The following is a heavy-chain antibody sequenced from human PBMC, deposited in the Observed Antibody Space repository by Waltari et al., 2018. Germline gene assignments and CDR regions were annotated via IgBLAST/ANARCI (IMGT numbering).Heavy chain of an antibody. V-gene: IGHV4-4*07. CDR2: IYSTGSP. CDR1: GGSIGRNF. J-gene: IGHJ2*01. CDR3: ARAADGWYFDL. Sequence: QVQLQESGPGLVKPSETLSVTCSVSGGSIGRNFWIWVRQPAGKGLEWIGRIYSTGSPDYSPSLNTRLFLSVYMSLNQFSLKLRSVTAADTAVYYCARAADGWYFDLWGRGTLVAVSS.